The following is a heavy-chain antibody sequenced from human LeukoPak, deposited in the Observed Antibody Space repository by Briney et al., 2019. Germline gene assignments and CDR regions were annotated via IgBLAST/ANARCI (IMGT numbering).Heavy chain of an antibody. CDR3: ARRSCSSTSCYTGSYYMDV. J-gene: IGHJ6*03. D-gene: IGHD2-2*02. Sequence: SETLSLTCTVSGGSISSYYWSWIRQPPGKGLEWIGNIYYSGSTYYNPSLKSRVTISVDTSRNQFSLKLSSVTAADTAVYYCARRSCSSTSCYTGSYYMDVWGKGTTVTVSS. CDR2: IYYSGST. CDR1: GGSISSYY. V-gene: IGHV4-59*04.